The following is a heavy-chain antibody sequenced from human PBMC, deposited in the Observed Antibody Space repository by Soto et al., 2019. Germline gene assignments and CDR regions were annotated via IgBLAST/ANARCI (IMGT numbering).Heavy chain of an antibody. D-gene: IGHD5-18*01. CDR2: ISAYNGNT. J-gene: IGHJ6*02. Sequence: VSCKASGYTFTSYGISWVRQAPGQGLEWMGWISAYNGNTNYAQKLQGRVTMTTDTSTSTAYMELRSLRSDDTAVYYCARTNGYSYGVYYYYGMDVWGQGTTVTRLL. CDR1: GYTFTSYG. V-gene: IGHV1-18*01. CDR3: ARTNGYSYGVYYYYGMDV.